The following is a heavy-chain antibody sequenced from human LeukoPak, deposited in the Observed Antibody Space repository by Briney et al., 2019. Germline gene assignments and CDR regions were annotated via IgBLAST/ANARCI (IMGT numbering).Heavy chain of an antibody. CDR3: AKKRSAAPYYFDC. Sequence: SGTLSLTCAVSGGSISTNNWWSWVRQPPGKGLEWIGEIYHSGSTNYNPSLKSPVTISVDKSKNQFSLRLSSVTAADTAVYYCAKKRSAAPYYFDCWGQGTLVTVSS. D-gene: IGHD6-25*01. J-gene: IGHJ4*02. CDR2: IYHSGST. V-gene: IGHV4-4*02. CDR1: GGSISTNNW.